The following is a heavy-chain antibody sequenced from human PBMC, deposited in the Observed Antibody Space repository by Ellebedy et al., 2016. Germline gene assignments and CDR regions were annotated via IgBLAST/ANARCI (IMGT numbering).Heavy chain of an antibody. J-gene: IGHJ1*01. D-gene: IGHD3-22*01. Sequence: ASVKVSCKVSGYTLTELSIHWVRQAPGKGLEWMGGFDPEDGETIYAQKFQGRVTLTDDKSKDTAYMEVNRLRFEDTAVYYCAALRQDSFDTDYFPEDFRHWGQGTLVTVPS. CDR3: AALRQDSFDTDYFPEDFRH. CDR2: FDPEDGET. CDR1: GYTLTELS. V-gene: IGHV1-24*01.